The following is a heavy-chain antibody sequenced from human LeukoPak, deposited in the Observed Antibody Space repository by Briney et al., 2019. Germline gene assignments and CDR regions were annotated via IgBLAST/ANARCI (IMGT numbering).Heavy chain of an antibody. J-gene: IGHJ5*02. CDR2: INHSGST. D-gene: IGHD6-13*01. CDR3: ARAQYSSSCDL. V-gene: IGHV4-34*01. CDR1: GGSFSGYY. Sequence: SETLSLTCAVYGGSFSGYYWSWIRQPPGKGLEWIGEINHSGSTNYNPSLKSRVTISVDTSKNHFSLKLSSVTAADTAVYYCARAQYSSSCDLWGQGPLVTVSS.